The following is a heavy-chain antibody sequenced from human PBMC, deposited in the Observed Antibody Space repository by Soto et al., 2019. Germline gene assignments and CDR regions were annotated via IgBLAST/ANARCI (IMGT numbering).Heavy chain of an antibody. J-gene: IGHJ4*02. CDR3: ARSYDFWSGYPFDY. Sequence: PSETLSLTCTVSGGSISSGGYYWSWIRQHPGKGLEWIGYIYYSGSTYYNPSLKSRFTISVDTFKNQFSLKLSSVTAADTAVYYCARSYDFWSGYPFDYWGQGTLVTVSS. D-gene: IGHD3-3*01. CDR1: GGSISSGGYY. CDR2: IYYSGST. V-gene: IGHV4-31*03.